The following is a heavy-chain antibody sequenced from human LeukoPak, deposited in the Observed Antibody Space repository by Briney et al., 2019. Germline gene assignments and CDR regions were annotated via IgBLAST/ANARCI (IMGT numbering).Heavy chain of an antibody. D-gene: IGHD4-17*01. CDR3: ARVYGDPREYYYYGMDV. Sequence: PGGSLRLSCSASGFTFSSCVMHWVRQAPGKGLEWVSVIYIGGSTYYADSVKGRFTISRDNSKNTLYLQMNSLRAEDTAVYYCARVYGDPREYYYYGMDVWGQGTTVTVSS. J-gene: IGHJ6*02. CDR2: IYIGGST. CDR1: GFTFSSCV. V-gene: IGHV3-66*01.